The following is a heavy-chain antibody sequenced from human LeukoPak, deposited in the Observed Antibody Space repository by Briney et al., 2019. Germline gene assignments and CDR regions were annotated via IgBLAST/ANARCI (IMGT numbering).Heavy chain of an antibody. CDR3: ARDTYNSGWCSDY. J-gene: IGHJ4*02. D-gene: IGHD6-19*01. CDR1: VYTFTSYG. Sequence: ASVKVSCKTSVYTFTSYGISWVRQAPGHGLEWMGWISTYNGNTNYAQNLQGRIIMTTDTSTSTAYMELRSLRSDDTAVYYCARDTYNSGWCSDYWGQGTLVTVSS. V-gene: IGHV1-18*01. CDR2: ISTYNGNT.